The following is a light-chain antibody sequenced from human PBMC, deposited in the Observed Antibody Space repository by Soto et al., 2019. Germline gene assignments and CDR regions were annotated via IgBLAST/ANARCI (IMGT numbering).Light chain of an antibody. CDR3: QQRSNWPLT. CDR1: QSVSSY. CDR2: DAS. Sequence: ETVLTQSPATLSLSPGESATLSCRASQSVSSYLAWYQQKPGQAPRLLISDASNRATGIPARFSGSGSGTDFTLTSTSLEPEDFAVYYCQQRSNWPLTFGGGTKVEFK. J-gene: IGKJ4*01. V-gene: IGKV3-11*01.